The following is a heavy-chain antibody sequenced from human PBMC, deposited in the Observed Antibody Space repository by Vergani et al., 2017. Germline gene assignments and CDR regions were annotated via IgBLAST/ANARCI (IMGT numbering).Heavy chain of an antibody. V-gene: IGHV3-21*01. Sequence: EVQLVESGGGLVKPGGSLRLSCAASGFTFSSYSMNWVRQAPGKGLEWVSSISSSSSYIYYADSVKGRFTISSDNAKNSLYLQMNSLRAEDTAVYYCARELERDYFDDWGQGTLVTVSS. J-gene: IGHJ4*02. D-gene: IGHD1-1*01. CDR1: GFTFSSYS. CDR2: ISSSSSYI. CDR3: ARELERDYFDD.